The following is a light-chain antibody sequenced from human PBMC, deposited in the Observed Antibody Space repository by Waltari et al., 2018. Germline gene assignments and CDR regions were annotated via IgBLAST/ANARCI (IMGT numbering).Light chain of an antibody. Sequence: SYELTQPPSVSVSPGQPASITCSGDKLGDNYACWYQQKPAQSPVLVIYQDSKRPSGIPERFSGSNSGNTATLTISGTQAMDEADYYCQAWDSSTVVFGGGTKLTVL. J-gene: IGLJ2*01. CDR1: KLGDNY. V-gene: IGLV3-1*01. CDR2: QDS. CDR3: QAWDSSTVV.